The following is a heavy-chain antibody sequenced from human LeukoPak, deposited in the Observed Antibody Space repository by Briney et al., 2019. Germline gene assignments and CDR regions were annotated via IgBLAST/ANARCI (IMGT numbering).Heavy chain of an antibody. CDR1: VYTCTSYA. Sequence: ASVKVSCKASVYTCTSYAMHWVRQAPGQRLEWTGWINAGNGNTKYSQKFQGRVTVTRDTSASTAYMELSSLRSEDTAVYYCARGAGLRMVRGVAPFDYWGQGTLVTVSS. CDR3: ARGAGLRMVRGVAPFDY. D-gene: IGHD3-10*01. J-gene: IGHJ4*02. V-gene: IGHV1-3*01. CDR2: INAGNGNT.